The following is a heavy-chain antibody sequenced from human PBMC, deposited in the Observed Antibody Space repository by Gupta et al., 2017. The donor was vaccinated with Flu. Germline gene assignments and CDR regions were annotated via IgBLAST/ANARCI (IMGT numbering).Heavy chain of an antibody. V-gene: IGHV3-21*01. D-gene: IGHD2-15*01. J-gene: IGHJ4*02. Sequence: EVQLVESGGGLVKPGGSLRLSCAASGSTFSSYSMNWVRQAPGKGLEWFSSISSSSSYIYYADSVKGRFTISRDNAKNSLYLQMDSLRAEDTAVYYCARAGCSGGSCYDYWGQGTLVTVSS. CDR3: ARAGCSGGSCYDY. CDR2: ISSSSSYI. CDR1: GSTFSSYS.